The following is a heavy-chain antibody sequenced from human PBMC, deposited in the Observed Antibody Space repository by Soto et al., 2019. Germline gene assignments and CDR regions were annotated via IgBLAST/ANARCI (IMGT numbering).Heavy chain of an antibody. V-gene: IGHV4-59*01. CDR1: GGSISSYY. CDR2: IYYSGST. CDR3: ASPIGSYGEDAFDI. J-gene: IGHJ3*02. D-gene: IGHD1-26*01. Sequence: SETLSLTCTVSGGSISSYYWSWIRQPPGKGLEWIGYIYYSGSTNYNPSLKSRVTISVDTSKNQFSLKLSSVTAADTAVYYCASPIGSYGEDAFDIWGQGTMVTVSS.